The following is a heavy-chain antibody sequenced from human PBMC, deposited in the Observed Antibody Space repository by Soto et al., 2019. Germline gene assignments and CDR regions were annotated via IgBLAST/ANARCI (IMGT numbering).Heavy chain of an antibody. V-gene: IGHV3-66*01. CDR2: IYSGGST. J-gene: IGHJ6*02. D-gene: IGHD1-7*01. CDR3: ARSILCGYNCNYVPHYYGRDV. CDR1: GFTVSSNY. Sequence: EVQLVESGGGLVQPGGSLRLSCAASGFTVSSNYMSWVRQAPGKGMEWVSVIYSGGSTDYADSVNGRFTISRDNSKNTLYLQMNSISAEDTAAYYCARSILCGYNCNYVPHYYGRDVWGQGTTVTFSS.